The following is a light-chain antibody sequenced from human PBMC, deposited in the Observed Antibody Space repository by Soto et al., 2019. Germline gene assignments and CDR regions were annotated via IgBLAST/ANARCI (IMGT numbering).Light chain of an antibody. CDR1: QSVSSY. CDR2: DSS. V-gene: IGKV3-11*01. J-gene: IGKJ5*01. CDR3: QQRSNWPHT. Sequence: EIVLTQSPATLSLSPGERATLSCRASQSVSSYLAWYQQKPGQAPRLLIYDSSNRATGIPARFSGSGSGTDFTLTISSLEPEDFAVYDCQQRSNWPHTVGQGTRLEIK.